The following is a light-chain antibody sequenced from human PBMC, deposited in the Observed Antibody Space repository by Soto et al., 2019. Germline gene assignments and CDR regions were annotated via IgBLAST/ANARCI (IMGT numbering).Light chain of an antibody. V-gene: IGKV3-11*01. CDR1: QSVYSN. CDR2: GAS. Sequence: IVMTQSPATLSVSPGERATLSCRASQSVYSNLAWYQQKPGQAPRLLIFGASTRATGIPARFSGSGSGTDFTLTISSLEPEDFAVYYCQQRSNWPTITFGQGTRLEIK. CDR3: QQRSNWPTIT. J-gene: IGKJ5*01.